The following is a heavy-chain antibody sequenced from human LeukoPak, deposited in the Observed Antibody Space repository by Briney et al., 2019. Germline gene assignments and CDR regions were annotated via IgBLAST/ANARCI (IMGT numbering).Heavy chain of an antibody. CDR1: GGSMTTHH. CDR2: DFGSGSN. D-gene: IGHD5-18*01. J-gene: IGHJ4*02. CDR3: KAMKRGNIFGYFDF. V-gene: IGHV4-59*11. Sequence: SQTLSLTCTVSGGSMTTHHWNWIRQTPRKGLEWIGYDFGSGSNKENPSLKVRVSLSAATSKNQLSLRLRSVAAADTAVYYCKAMKRGNIFGYFDFWGQGILVTVSS.